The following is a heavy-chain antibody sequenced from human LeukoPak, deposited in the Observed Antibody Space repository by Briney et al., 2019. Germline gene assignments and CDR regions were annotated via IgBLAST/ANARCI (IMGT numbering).Heavy chain of an antibody. D-gene: IGHD3-3*01. Sequence: GGSLRLSCAASGFTFSSYAMSWVRQAPGKGLEWVSAISGSGGSTYYADSVKGRFTISRDNSKNTLYLQMNSLRAEDTAVYYCAKQTINYDFWSDSPWGQGTLVTASS. CDR3: AKQTINYDFWSDSP. CDR2: ISGSGGST. CDR1: GFTFSSYA. V-gene: IGHV3-23*01. J-gene: IGHJ5*02.